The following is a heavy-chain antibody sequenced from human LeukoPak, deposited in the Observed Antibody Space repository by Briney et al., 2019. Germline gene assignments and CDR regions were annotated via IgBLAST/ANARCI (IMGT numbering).Heavy chain of an antibody. Sequence: KSSETLSLTCTVSGGSISDSTYSWGWIRQPPGKGLEWIGYIYYSGSTYYNPSLKSRVTISVDTSKNQFSLKLSSVTAADTAVYYCAREHNTYYDFWSGYHGSRNWFDPWGQGTLVTVSS. CDR2: IYYSGST. CDR3: AREHNTYYDFWSGYHGSRNWFDP. J-gene: IGHJ5*02. D-gene: IGHD3-3*01. V-gene: IGHV4-30-4*08. CDR1: GGSISDSTYS.